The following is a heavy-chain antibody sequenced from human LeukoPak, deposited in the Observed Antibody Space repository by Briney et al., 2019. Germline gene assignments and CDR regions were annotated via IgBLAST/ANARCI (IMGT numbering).Heavy chain of an antibody. Sequence: GGSLRLSCAASGFTVSSNYMSWVRQAPGKGLEWVSAISGSGGSTYYADSVEGRFTISRDNSKNTLYLQMNSLRAEDTAVYYCAKVVGWPLRYYFDYWGQGTLVTVSS. CDR3: AKVVGWPLRYYFDY. J-gene: IGHJ4*02. CDR2: ISGSGGST. V-gene: IGHV3-23*01. CDR1: GFTVSSNY. D-gene: IGHD2-15*01.